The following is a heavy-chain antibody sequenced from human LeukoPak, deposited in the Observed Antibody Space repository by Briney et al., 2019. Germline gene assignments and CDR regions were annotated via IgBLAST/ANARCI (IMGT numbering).Heavy chain of an antibody. D-gene: IGHD1-26*01. Sequence: GGSLRLSCAASGFTFNNYWMHWVRQAPGKGLVWVSRINTDGSHTNYADSVKGRFTFSRDNAKNTLYLQMNSLRAEDMAVYYCARIKVGATGIDYWGQGTLVTVSS. J-gene: IGHJ4*02. CDR3: ARIKVGATGIDY. V-gene: IGHV3-74*01. CDR2: INTDGSHT. CDR1: GFTFNNYW.